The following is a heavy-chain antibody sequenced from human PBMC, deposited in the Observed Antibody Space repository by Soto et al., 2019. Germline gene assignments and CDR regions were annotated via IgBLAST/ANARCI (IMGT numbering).Heavy chain of an antibody. CDR2: IYYSGST. Sequence: SETLSLTCTVSGGSISSSSYYWGWIRQPPGKGLEWIGSIYYSGSTYYNPSLKSRVTISVDTSKNQFSLKLSSVTAADTAVYYCASFLVVPAAGNWFDPWGQGTLVTVSS. J-gene: IGHJ5*02. CDR3: ASFLVVPAAGNWFDP. D-gene: IGHD2-2*01. CDR1: GGSISSSSYY. V-gene: IGHV4-39*01.